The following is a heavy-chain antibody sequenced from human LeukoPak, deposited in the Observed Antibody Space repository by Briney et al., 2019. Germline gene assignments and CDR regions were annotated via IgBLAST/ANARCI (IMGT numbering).Heavy chain of an antibody. CDR2: ISGSADST. Sequence: MSWIRQXXXXXXEWVSAISGSADSTYYGGSVKGRFTISRDNSKNTLYLQMNSLRAEDTAVYYCAKTRPLDSSSWSHGDYWGQGTLVTVSS. J-gene: IGHJ4*02. V-gene: IGHV3-23*01. CDR3: AKTRPLDSSSWSHGDY. D-gene: IGHD6-13*01.